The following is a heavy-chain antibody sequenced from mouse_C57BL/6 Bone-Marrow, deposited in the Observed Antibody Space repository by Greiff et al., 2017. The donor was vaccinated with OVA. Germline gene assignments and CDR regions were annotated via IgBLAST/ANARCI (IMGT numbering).Heavy chain of an antibody. CDR2: IRNKANGYTT. D-gene: IGHD2-1*01. CDR3: ARWDGNYLYWYFDV. V-gene: IGHV7-3*01. Sequence: DVKLVESGGGLVQPGGSLSLSCAASGFTFTDYYMSWVRQPPGKALEWLGFIRNKANGYTTAYSASVKGRFTISRDNSQSILYLQMNALRAEDRATYYCARWDGNYLYWYFDVWGTGTTVTVSS. CDR1: GFTFTDYY. J-gene: IGHJ1*03.